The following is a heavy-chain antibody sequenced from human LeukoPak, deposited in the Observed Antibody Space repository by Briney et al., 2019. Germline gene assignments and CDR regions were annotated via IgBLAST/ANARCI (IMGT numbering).Heavy chain of an antibody. CDR1: GVSISSGGYY. V-gene: IGHV4-31*03. J-gene: IGHJ3*02. CDR2: IYYSGST. CDR3: ARDDKWITPYDDAFGI. Sequence: SQTLSLTCTVSGVSISSGGYYWSWIRQHPGKGLEWIGYIYYSGSTYYNPSLKSRVTISVDTSKNQFSLKLSSVTAADTAVYYCARDDKWITPYDDAFGIWGQGTMVTVSS. D-gene: IGHD3-16*01.